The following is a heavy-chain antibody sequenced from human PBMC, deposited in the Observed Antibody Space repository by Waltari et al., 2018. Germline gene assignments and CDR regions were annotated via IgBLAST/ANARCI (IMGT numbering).Heavy chain of an antibody. V-gene: IGHV1-18*01. CDR1: GFLFSSYA. Sequence: QVQLEQSGDEVKKPGASVKISCKTSGFLFSSYAMTWVRQVPGQGLEWMGWISTYSGNSNLAHKCQGRRSLTTDRSTKTAYLDLRGLRSDDTAVYFCARDRWGGSAYYDNNGFSPLEYWGQGTQVTVSS. J-gene: IGHJ4*02. D-gene: IGHD3-22*01. CDR2: ISTYSGNS. CDR3: ARDRWGGSAYYDNNGFSPLEY.